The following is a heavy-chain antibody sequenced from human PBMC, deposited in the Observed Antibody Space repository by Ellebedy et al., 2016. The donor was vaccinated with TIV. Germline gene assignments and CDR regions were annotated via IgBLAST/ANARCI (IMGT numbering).Heavy chain of an antibody. CDR3: ARLPPGDIYGSFDY. V-gene: IGHV4-4*09. CDR1: GGSINSYY. CDR2: SGGRS. D-gene: IGHD4-17*01. J-gene: IGHJ4*02. Sequence: MPSETLSLICTVSGGSINSYYWTWFRQPPGKGLEWIGYSGGRSIFNPSLRSRVTISIDTSKNQFSLELNSVTAADTAVYYCARLPPGDIYGSFDYWGQGILVTVSS.